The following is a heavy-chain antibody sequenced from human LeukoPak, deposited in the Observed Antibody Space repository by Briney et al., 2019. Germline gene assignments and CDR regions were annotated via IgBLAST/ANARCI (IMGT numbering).Heavy chain of an antibody. D-gene: IGHD6-13*01. J-gene: IGHJ4*02. V-gene: IGHV3-23*01. CDR2: ISSSGGVT. CDR3: ARHRIATADTRYHFDY. CDR1: GGSFSGYY. Sequence: TSETLSLTCAVYGGSFSGYYWSWIRQAPGKGLEWVSAISSSGGVTFYADSVKGRFTISRDNSKNTLYLQMNSLRGEDAAVYFCARHRIATADTRYHFDYWGQGSPVTVSS.